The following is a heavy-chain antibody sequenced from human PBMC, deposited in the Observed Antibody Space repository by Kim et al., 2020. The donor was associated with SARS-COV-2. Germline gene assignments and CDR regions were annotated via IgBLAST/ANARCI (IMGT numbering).Heavy chain of an antibody. CDR1: GGSFSGYY. Sequence: SETLSLTCAVYGGSFSGYYWSWIRQPPGKGLEWIGEINHSGSTNYNPSLKSRVTISVDTSKNQFSLKLSSVTAADTAVYYCARGLRAAAVPDFDYWGQGTLVTVSS. CDR3: ARGLRAAAVPDFDY. V-gene: IGHV4-34*01. D-gene: IGHD6-13*01. CDR2: INHSGST. J-gene: IGHJ4*02.